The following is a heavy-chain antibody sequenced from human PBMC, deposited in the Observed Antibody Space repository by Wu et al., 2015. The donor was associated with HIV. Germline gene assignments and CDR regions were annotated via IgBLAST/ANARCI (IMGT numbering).Heavy chain of an antibody. Sequence: QVQLVQSGAEVKKPGSSVRVSCKASGGAFRMFSISWVRQAPGQGLEWMGGIIPLLGTSNYAQDFKGRATFITDESTNTAYMELSSLRSDDTAVYYCARGGAAHGDYSLGLDNWGQGTLVTVSS. CDR2: IIPLLGTS. D-gene: IGHD4-17*01. CDR1: GGAFRMFS. J-gene: IGHJ4*02. V-gene: IGHV1-69*16. CDR3: ARGGAAHGDYSLGLDN.